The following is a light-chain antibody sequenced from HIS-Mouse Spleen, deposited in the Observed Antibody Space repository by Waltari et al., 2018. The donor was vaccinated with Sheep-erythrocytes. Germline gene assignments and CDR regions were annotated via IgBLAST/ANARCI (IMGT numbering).Light chain of an antibody. CDR1: SSHVGSYNL. CDR2: EGS. J-gene: IGLJ3*02. Sequence: QSALTQPASVSGSPGQSITISCTGTSSHVGSYNLVSWYQQHPGKAPKLMIYEGSKGPSGVSNRFSGSKSGNTASLTISGLQAEDEADYYCCSYAGSSTPWVFGGGTKLTVL. V-gene: IGLV2-23*01. CDR3: CSYAGSSTPWV.